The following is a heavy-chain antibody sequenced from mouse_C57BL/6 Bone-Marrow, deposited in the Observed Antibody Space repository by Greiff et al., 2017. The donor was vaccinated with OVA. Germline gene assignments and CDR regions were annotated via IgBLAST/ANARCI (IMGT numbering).Heavy chain of an antibody. D-gene: IGHD1-1*01. CDR2: INPGSGGT. J-gene: IGHJ3*01. CDR1: GYAFTNYL. V-gene: IGHV1-54*01. CDR3: AREGGLRPFAY. Sequence: VQLKQSGAELVRPGTSVKVSCKASGYAFTNYLIEWVKQRPGQGLEWIGVINPGSGGTNYNEKFKGKATLTADKSSSTAYMQLSSLTSEDSAVYFCAREGGLRPFAYWGQGTLVTVSA.